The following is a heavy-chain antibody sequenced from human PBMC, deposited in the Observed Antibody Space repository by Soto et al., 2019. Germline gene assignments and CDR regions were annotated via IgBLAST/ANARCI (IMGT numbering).Heavy chain of an antibody. J-gene: IGHJ4*02. CDR3: AKDHLPSTVTTPGY. CDR2: ISYDGNNK. CDR1: GFTFSTYG. V-gene: IGHV3-30*18. Sequence: QVQLVESGGGVVQPGRSLRLSCAASGFTFSTYGMHWVRQAPGKGLEWVAVISYDGNNKYYADSVKGRFTIARDNSKNTLFLQMDSLGAEDTAVYYCAKDHLPSTVTTPGYWGQGTLVTVSS. D-gene: IGHD4-17*01.